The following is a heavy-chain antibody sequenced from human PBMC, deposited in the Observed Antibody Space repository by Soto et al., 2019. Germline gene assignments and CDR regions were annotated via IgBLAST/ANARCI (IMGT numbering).Heavy chain of an antibody. CDR3: ARVSMSTVSSGFDP. CDR2: IYNSGTT. V-gene: IGHV4-59*01. CDR1: GDSITSNH. D-gene: IGHD4-4*01. J-gene: IGHJ5*02. Sequence: SETLSLTCAVSGDSITSNHWNWIRQPPGRGLEWIGYIYNSGTTKYNPSLKSRVIISVDTSKNQLSLKLSSVTAADTAVYYCARVSMSTVSSGFDPWGQGTMVTVYS.